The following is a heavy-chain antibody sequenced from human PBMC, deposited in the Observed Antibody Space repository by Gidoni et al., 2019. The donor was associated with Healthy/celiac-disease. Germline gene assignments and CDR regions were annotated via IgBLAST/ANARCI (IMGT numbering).Heavy chain of an antibody. CDR2: IYYSGST. J-gene: IGHJ3*02. V-gene: IGHV4-39*01. CDR3: ASPPGPRSGPGFDI. CDR1: GGSISSSSYY. Sequence: QLQLQESGPGLVKPSETLSLTCTVSGGSISSSSYYWGWIRQPPGKGLEWIGSIYYSGSTYYNPSLKSRVTISVDTSKNQFSLKLSSVTAADTAVYYCASPPGPRSGPGFDIWGQGTMVTVSS. D-gene: IGHD3-10*01.